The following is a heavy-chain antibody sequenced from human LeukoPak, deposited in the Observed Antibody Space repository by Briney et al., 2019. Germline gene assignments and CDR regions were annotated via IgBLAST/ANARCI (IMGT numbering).Heavy chain of an antibody. CDR2: IYTSGST. CDR3: AGTLWFGELLFGDY. V-gene: IGHV4-61*02. D-gene: IGHD3-10*01. Sequence: PSETLSLTCTVSGGSISSGSYYWSWIRQPAGKGLEWIGRIYTSGSTNYNPSLKSRVTISVDTSKNQFSLKLSSVTAADTAVYYCAGTLWFGELLFGDYWGQGTLVTVSS. CDR1: GGSISSGSYY. J-gene: IGHJ4*02.